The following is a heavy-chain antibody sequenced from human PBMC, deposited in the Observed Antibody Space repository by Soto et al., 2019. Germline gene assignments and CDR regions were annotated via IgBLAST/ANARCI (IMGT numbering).Heavy chain of an antibody. CDR2: ISWDSGSI. D-gene: IGHD2-21*01. CDR3: AKIVTRHSLVPVFDQ. CDR1: GFTFEEYA. J-gene: IGHJ4*02. Sequence: EVQLVESGGGLVQPGRSLRLSCVASGFTFEEYAVHWVRQAPGKGLEWVSGISWDSGSINYAASVRGRFTVSRDNAKNSLYLHMTSLGSEDTAFYYCAKIVTRHSLVPVFDQWGQGVLVTVSS. V-gene: IGHV3-9*01.